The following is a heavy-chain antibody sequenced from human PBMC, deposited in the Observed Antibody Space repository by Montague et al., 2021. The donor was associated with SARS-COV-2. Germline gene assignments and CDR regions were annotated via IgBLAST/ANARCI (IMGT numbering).Heavy chain of an antibody. CDR2: ISFDGSNQ. V-gene: IGHV3-30*19. D-gene: IGHD1-26*01. Sequence: SLRLSCAASGFTFSSYCIHWVRQAPGKGLEWVAVISFDGSNQYYLDSVKGRFTISRDNSENTVYLQMNSLRPEDTAVYYCARVGPVGGAFDIWGQGTMVTVSS. CDR1: GFTFSSYC. CDR3: ARVGPVGGAFDI. J-gene: IGHJ3*02.